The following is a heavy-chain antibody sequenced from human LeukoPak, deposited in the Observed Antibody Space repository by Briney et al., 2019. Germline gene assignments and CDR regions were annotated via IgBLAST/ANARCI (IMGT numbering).Heavy chain of an antibody. CDR2: IKQDGSEK. Sequence: GGSLRLSCAASGFTFSSYWMSWVRQAPGKGLEWVANIKQDGSEKYYVDSVKGRFTISRDNAKNSLYLQMNSLRAEDTAVYYCARDVYASETYYVGHWGQGILVTVSS. CDR3: ARDVYASETYYVGH. J-gene: IGHJ4*02. V-gene: IGHV3-7*01. D-gene: IGHD3-10*01. CDR1: GFTFSSYW.